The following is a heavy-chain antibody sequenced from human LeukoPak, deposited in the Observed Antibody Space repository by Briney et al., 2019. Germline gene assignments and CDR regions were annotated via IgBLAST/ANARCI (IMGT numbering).Heavy chain of an antibody. CDR2: ISSSSTYI. CDR3: AELGITMIGGV. D-gene: IGHD3-10*02. Sequence: GGSLRLSCTASGFTFSSYSMNWVRQAPGKGLEWVSSISSSSTYIYYADSLKGRFTISRDNAKNSLYLQMNSLRAEDTAVYYCAELGITMIGGVWGKGTTVTISS. J-gene: IGHJ6*04. CDR1: GFTFSSYS. V-gene: IGHV3-21*01.